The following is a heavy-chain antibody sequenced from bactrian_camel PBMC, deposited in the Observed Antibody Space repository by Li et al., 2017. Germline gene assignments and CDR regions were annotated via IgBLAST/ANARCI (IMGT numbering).Heavy chain of an antibody. J-gene: IGHJ6*01. CDR1: GDTSNSAC. V-gene: IGHV3S1*01. CDR2: IDSDGTT. Sequence: HVQLVESGGGLVQAGGSLRLSCSVYGDTSNSACMAWFREAPGKEREGVAVIDSDGTTRYGDSVQGRFTITKDNAENTVYLQMNSLKPEDTAMYYCAVEGDGDYCVPSALDFGIWDQGTQVTVS. CDR3: AVEGDGDYCVPSALDFGI. D-gene: IGHD3*01.